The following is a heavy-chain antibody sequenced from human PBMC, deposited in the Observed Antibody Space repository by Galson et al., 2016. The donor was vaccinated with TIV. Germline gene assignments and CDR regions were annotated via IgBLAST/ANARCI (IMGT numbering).Heavy chain of an antibody. CDR3: ARERRLCGDNCYLYYYFGMAV. Sequence: SLRLSCAASGFSVSDNYINWVRQAPGKGLEWVSIFSNSDYTNYADSVKGRFTISRDNSKNTVYLHMSRLGAEDTAVYYCARERRLCGDNCYLYYYFGMAVWGQGTTVTVSS. CDR2: FSNSDYT. D-gene: IGHD2-21*01. J-gene: IGHJ6*02. V-gene: IGHV3-66*03. CDR1: GFSVSDNY.